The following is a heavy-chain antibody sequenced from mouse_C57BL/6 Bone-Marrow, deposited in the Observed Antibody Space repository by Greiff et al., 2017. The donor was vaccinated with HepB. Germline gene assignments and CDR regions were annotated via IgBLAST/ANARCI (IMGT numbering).Heavy chain of an antibody. CDR1: GFTFSDYG. CDR2: ISSVSSTI. Sequence: EVQLQESGGGLVKPGGSLKLSCAASGFTFSDYGMHWVRQAPEKGLEWVAYISSVSSTIYYADTVKGRFTISRDNAKNTLFLQMTSLRSEDTAMYYCAKSFYYGNYVDYFDYWGQGTTLTVSS. V-gene: IGHV5-17*01. D-gene: IGHD2-1*01. CDR3: AKSFYYGNYVDYFDY. J-gene: IGHJ2*01.